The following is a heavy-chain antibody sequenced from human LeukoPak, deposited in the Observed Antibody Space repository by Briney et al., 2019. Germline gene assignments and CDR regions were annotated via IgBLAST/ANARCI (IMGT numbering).Heavy chain of an antibody. D-gene: IGHD2-2*02. J-gene: IGHJ3*02. CDR1: GGSISSGSYY. V-gene: IGHV4-61*02. Sequence: PSETLSLTCTVSGGSISSGSYYWSWIRQPAGKGLEWIGRIYTSGSTNYNPSLKSRVTISVDTSKNQFSLKLSSVTAADTAVYYCARIKCSTSCYKVSNAFDIWGQGTMVTVSS. CDR2: IYTSGST. CDR3: ARIKCSTSCYKVSNAFDI.